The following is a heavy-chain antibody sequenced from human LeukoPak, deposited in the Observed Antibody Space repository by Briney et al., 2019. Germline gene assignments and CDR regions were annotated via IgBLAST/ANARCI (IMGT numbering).Heavy chain of an antibody. CDR3: AKGLIAARLTPFDY. CDR2: ISYDGSNK. Sequence: GRSLRLSYAASGFTFSSYGMHWVRQAPGKGLEWVAVISYDGSNKYYADSVKGRFTISRDNSKNTLYLQMNSLRAEDTAVYYCAKGLIAARLTPFDYWGQGTLVTVSS. CDR1: GFTFSSYG. J-gene: IGHJ4*02. D-gene: IGHD6-6*01. V-gene: IGHV3-30*18.